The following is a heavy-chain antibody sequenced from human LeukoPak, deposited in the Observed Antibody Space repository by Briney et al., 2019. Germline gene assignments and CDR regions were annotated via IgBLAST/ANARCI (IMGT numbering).Heavy chain of an antibody. V-gene: IGHV4-39*07. J-gene: IGHJ4*02. Sequence: SETLSLTCTVSGGSISSSSYYWGWIRQPPGKGLEWIGSIYYSGSTYYNPSLKSRVTISVDTSKNQFSLKLSSVTAADTAVYYCARDQGLGYGDYLAPYYFDYWGREPWSPSPQ. D-gene: IGHD4-17*01. CDR1: GGSISSSSYY. CDR2: IYYSGST. CDR3: ARDQGLGYGDYLAPYYFDY.